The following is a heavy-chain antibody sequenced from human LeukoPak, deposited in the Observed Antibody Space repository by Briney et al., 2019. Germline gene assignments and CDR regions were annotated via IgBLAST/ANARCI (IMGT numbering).Heavy chain of an antibody. CDR2: IYHSGST. D-gene: IGHD6-13*01. Sequence: SENLSLTCTVSGGSISSGGDYWSWIRQPPGKGLEWIGFIYHSGSTYYNPSLKSRVTISVDRSKNQFSLKLSSVTAADTAVYYCARPGITATGNAFDIWGQGTMVTVSS. J-gene: IGHJ3*02. CDR3: ARPGITATGNAFDI. CDR1: GGSISSGGDY. V-gene: IGHV4-30-2*01.